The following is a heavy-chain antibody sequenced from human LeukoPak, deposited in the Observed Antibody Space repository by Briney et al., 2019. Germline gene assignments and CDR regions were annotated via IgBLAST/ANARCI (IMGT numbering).Heavy chain of an antibody. CDR2: ISGSGGST. V-gene: IGHV3-23*01. CDR3: AKDRPTYDFWSGYYSVLHYYGMDV. Sequence: GGSLRPSCAASGFTFSSYAMSWVRQAPGKGLEWVSAISGSGGSTYYADSVKGRFTISRDNSKNTLYLQMNSLRAEDTAVYYCAKDRPTYDFWSGYYSVLHYYGMDVWGQGTTVTVSS. D-gene: IGHD3-3*01. CDR1: GFTFSSYA. J-gene: IGHJ6*02.